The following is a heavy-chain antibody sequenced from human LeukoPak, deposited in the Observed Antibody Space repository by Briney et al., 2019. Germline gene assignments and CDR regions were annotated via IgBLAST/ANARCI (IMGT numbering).Heavy chain of an antibody. Sequence: PGGSLRLSCAASGFTFSRYWMSWVRQAPGKGLEWVANVKEDGSETYSVDSVKGRFTISRDNAKNSLYLQMNSLRAEDTAVYYRARPGKEGVVVPKLFDYWGQGTLVTVSS. D-gene: IGHD2-2*01. J-gene: IGHJ4*02. CDR1: GFTFSRYW. CDR2: VKEDGSET. V-gene: IGHV3-7*01. CDR3: ARPGKEGVVVPKLFDY.